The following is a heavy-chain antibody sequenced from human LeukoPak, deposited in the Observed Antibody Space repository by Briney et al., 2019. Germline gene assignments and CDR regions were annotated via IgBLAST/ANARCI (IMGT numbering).Heavy chain of an antibody. V-gene: IGHV4-39*07. Sequence: SETLSLTCTVSGGSISSSSYYWGWIRQPPGKGLEWIGSIYHSGSTYYNPSLKSRVTISVDTSKNQFSLKLSSVTAADTAVYYCRVDTPFFDYWGQGTLVTVSS. J-gene: IGHJ4*02. CDR2: IYHSGST. D-gene: IGHD5-18*01. CDR3: RVDTPFFDY. CDR1: GGSISSSSYY.